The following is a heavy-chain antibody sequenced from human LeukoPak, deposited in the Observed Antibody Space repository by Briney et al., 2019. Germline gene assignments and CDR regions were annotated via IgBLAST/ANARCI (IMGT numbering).Heavy chain of an antibody. CDR2: INPNSGGT. Sequence: GASVKVSCKASGYIFTDYYMHWVRQAPGQELGWMGRINPNSGGTNYAQKLQGRVTMTTDTSTSTAYMELRSLRSDDTAVYYCARGRYLSVRDAFDIWGQGTMVTVSS. V-gene: IGHV1/OR15-1*04. J-gene: IGHJ3*02. CDR3: ARGRYLSVRDAFDI. CDR1: GYIFTDYY. D-gene: IGHD3-9*01.